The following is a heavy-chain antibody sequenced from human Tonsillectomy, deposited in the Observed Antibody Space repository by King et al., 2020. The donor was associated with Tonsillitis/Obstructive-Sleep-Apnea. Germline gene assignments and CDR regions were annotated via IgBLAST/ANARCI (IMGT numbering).Heavy chain of an antibody. Sequence: VQLVESGGGLVKPGGYLRLSCAASGFTFTNYYMNWVRQAPGKGLEWISYISGGGDYSNYAASVKGRFTISRDNAKNLMFLEINRLRAEDTAVYYCAREPFSDNFGREGFDSWGQGTLVTVSS. CDR2: ISGGGDYS. CDR1: GFTFTNYY. V-gene: IGHV3-11*05. D-gene: IGHD3/OR15-3a*01. CDR3: AREPFSDNFGREGFDS. J-gene: IGHJ4*02.